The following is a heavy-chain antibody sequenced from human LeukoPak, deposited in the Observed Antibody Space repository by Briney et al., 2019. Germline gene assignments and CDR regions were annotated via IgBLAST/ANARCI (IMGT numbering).Heavy chain of an antibody. J-gene: IGHJ4*02. CDR2: INPSGTIM. CDR1: GFPLRDCY. CDR3: TSDPRLCDY. V-gene: IGHV3-11*01. Sequence: GGSLRLSCAASGFPLRDCYMTWIRQAPGKGLEWVAYINPSGTIMKYADALKGRFTVSRDNAENSLYLQMNSLRAEDTATYYCTSDPRLCDYWGQGTRITVSS.